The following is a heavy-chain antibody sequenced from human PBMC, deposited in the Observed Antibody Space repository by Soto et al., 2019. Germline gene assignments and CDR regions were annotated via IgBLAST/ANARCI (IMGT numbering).Heavy chain of an antibody. Sequence: GGSLILSCAASGFTFSSYAMHWVRQAPGKGLEYVSVISSNGGSTDYANSVKGRFTISRDNAKNSLYLQMNSLRAEDTAVYYCARIFGFDYWGQGTLVTSSS. CDR3: ARIFGFDY. J-gene: IGHJ4*02. D-gene: IGHD3-3*01. CDR1: GFTFSSYA. V-gene: IGHV3-64*01. CDR2: ISSNGGST.